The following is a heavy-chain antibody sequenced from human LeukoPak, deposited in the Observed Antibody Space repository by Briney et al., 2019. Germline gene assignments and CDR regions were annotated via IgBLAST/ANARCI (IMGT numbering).Heavy chain of an antibody. Sequence: PGKSLRLSCAVSGFTFNNYGMHWVRQAPGKGLEWVSSISNSGGRTFYTDSVKGRFTISRDNSKITLYLQMNSLRAEDTAVYYCAKSYNGYESKPDYWGQGTLVTVSS. J-gene: IGHJ4*02. D-gene: IGHD5-12*01. CDR1: GFTFNNYG. V-gene: IGHV3-23*01. CDR2: ISNSGGRT. CDR3: AKSYNGYESKPDY.